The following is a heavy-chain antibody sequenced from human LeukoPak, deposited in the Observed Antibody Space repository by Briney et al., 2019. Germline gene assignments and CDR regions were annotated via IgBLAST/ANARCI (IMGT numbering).Heavy chain of an antibody. J-gene: IGHJ4*02. CDR1: GGSFSGYY. D-gene: IGHD4-17*01. CDR2: TNHSGST. V-gene: IGHV4-34*01. CDR3: TSGEDNAKVNV. Sequence: SETLSLTCAVYGGSFSGYYWSWIRQPPGKGLEWIGETNHSGSTNYNPSLKSRVTISVDTSKNQFSLKLSSVTAADTAMYYCTSGEDNAKVNVWGQGTLVTVFS.